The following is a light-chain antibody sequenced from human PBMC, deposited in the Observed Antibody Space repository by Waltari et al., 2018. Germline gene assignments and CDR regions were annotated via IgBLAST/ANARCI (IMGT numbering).Light chain of an antibody. CDR1: RSDGGGYHY. Sequence: QSALTQPRSVSGSPGPSGTLSCAGTRSDGGGYHYVSWFQQPPGNGPKLLIYDVNERPSDGPDRFSGSKSANTASLTISGLQTEDEADYYCCSFAGSYTYVFGSGTRVTVL. CDR2: DVN. V-gene: IGLV2-11*01. CDR3: CSFAGSYTYV. J-gene: IGLJ1*01.